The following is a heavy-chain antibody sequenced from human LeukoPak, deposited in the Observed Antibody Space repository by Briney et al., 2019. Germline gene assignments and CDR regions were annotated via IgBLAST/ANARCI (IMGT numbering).Heavy chain of an antibody. J-gene: IGHJ4*02. CDR3: AIVPPGYSYGFDY. V-gene: IGHV4-59*08. Sequence: SETLSLTCTVSGGSFSGYYWSWIRQSPGKGLEWVGCIYYGGSSQYNPSLKSRVSVSLDTSNNQLSLRLTSVTAADTAVYYCAIVPPGYSYGFDYWGQGILVTVSS. CDR2: IYYGGSS. D-gene: IGHD5-18*01. CDR1: GGSFSGYY.